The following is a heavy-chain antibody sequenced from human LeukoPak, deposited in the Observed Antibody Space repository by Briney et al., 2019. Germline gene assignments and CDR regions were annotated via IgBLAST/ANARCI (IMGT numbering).Heavy chain of an antibody. J-gene: IGHJ4*02. CDR3: AKPTGYNWKGAFGY. CDR1: GFTFDDYA. Sequence: GRSLRLSCAASGFTFDDYAMHWVRQAPGKGLEWVSGISWNSGTIGYADSVKGRFTISRNNAKNSLYLQMNSLRAEDKALYYCAKPTGYNWKGAFGYWGQGTLVTVSS. CDR2: ISWNSGTI. D-gene: IGHD1-20*01. V-gene: IGHV3-9*01.